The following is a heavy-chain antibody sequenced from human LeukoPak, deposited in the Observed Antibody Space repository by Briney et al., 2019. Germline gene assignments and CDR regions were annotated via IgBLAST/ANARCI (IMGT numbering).Heavy chain of an antibody. J-gene: IGHJ4*02. CDR1: GFTFSSYW. CDR3: ARDRRDGYNYLSDY. V-gene: IGHV3-33*08. CDR2: IWYDGSNK. D-gene: IGHD5-24*01. Sequence: GGSLRLSCAASGFTFSSYWMHWVRQAPGKGLEWVAVIWYDGSNKYYADSVKVRLTISRDNSKNSLYLQMISLRAEDTAVYACARDRRDGYNYLSDYWGQGTLVTVSS.